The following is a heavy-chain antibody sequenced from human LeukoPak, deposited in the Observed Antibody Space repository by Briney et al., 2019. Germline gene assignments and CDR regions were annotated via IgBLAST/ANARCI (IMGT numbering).Heavy chain of an antibody. J-gene: IGHJ4*02. Sequence: GGSLRLSCAASGFAFSSYAMSWVRQAPGKGLEWVSGLSGSGSTTYDADSVRGRFTISRDNSKKTLYLQVNSLRAEDTAMYFCAREGRYSSTWYRRWYFDYWGQGTLVTVSS. CDR3: AREGRYSSTWYRRWYFDY. CDR1: GFAFSSYA. CDR2: LSGSGSTT. V-gene: IGHV3-23*01. D-gene: IGHD6-13*01.